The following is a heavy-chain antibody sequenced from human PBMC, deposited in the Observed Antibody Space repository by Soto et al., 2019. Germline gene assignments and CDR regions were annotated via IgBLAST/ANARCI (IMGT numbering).Heavy chain of an antibody. CDR3: ARRYGGNFDY. V-gene: IGHV4-59*01. Sequence: SETLSLTCSVSGGSISSYYWSWTRQPPGKGLEWIGYIYYSGSTNYNPSLKSRVTISVDTSKNQFSLKLSSVTAADTAVYYCARRYGGNFDYWGQGTLVTVSS. D-gene: IGHD3-16*01. CDR1: GGSISSYY. CDR2: IYYSGST. J-gene: IGHJ4*02.